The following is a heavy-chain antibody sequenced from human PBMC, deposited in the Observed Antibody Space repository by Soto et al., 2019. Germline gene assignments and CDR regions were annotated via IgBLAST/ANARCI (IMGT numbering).Heavy chain of an antibody. CDR2: IYSSGGT. CDR3: ARDLEVAGTSYYSGMDV. Sequence: SETLSLTCTVSGESISRSSYFWGWIRQSPGKGLEWIGNIYSSGGTSYNPSLRSRVTISVDSSKNQFSLKLNSVIAADTAVYYCARDLEVAGTSYYSGMDVWGQGTTVTVSS. J-gene: IGHJ6*02. V-gene: IGHV4-39*07. D-gene: IGHD6-19*01. CDR1: GESISRSSYF.